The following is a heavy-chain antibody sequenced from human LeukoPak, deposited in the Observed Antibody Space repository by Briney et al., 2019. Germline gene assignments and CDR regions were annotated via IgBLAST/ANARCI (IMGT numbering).Heavy chain of an antibody. CDR3: ARQSEMGAIFDY. CDR2: ISGYNGNT. Sequence: ASVKVSCKASGYTFTRYAFTWVRQAPGQGLEWMGWISGYNGNTNYAQKLQGRVTMTTDTSTSTVYMELRSLRSDDTAVYYCARQSEMGAIFDYWGQGTLVTVSS. J-gene: IGHJ4*02. V-gene: IGHV1-18*01. D-gene: IGHD1-26*01. CDR1: GYTFTRYA.